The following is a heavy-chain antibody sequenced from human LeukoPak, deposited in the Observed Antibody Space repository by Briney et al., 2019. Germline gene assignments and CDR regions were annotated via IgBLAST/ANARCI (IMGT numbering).Heavy chain of an antibody. CDR1: GYTFTSYD. CDR3: ARGRRRKFVYSGSYSSLYYFDY. D-gene: IGHD1-26*01. CDR2: MNPNSGNT. Sequence: GASVKVSCKASGYTFTSYDINWVRQATGQGLEWMGWMNPNSGNTGYAQKFQGRVTITRNTSISTAYMELSSLRSVDTAVYYCARGRRRKFVYSGSYSSLYYFDYWGQGTLVTVSS. V-gene: IGHV1-8*03. J-gene: IGHJ4*02.